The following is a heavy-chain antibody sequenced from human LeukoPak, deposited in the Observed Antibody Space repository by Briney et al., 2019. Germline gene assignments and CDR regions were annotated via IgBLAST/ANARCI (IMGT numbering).Heavy chain of an antibody. J-gene: IGHJ4*02. CDR1: GYSINMGFY. CDR2: IFYTGVT. CDR3: ARDRGRRTGYASGDFDF. D-gene: IGHD3-9*01. Sequence: SETLSLTCAVSGYSINMGFYWDWIRQPPGKGLEWIGTIFYTGVTSYTPSLKSLVSLSVDSSKNQFSLKVNFVTATDTAVYYYARDRGRRTGYASGDFDFWGQGTLVTVSS. V-gene: IGHV4-38-2*02.